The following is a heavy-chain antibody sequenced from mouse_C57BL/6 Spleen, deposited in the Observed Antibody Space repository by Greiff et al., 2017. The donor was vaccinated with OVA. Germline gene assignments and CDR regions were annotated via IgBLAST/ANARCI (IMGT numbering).Heavy chain of an antibody. CDR2: ISGGGGNT. CDR1: GFTFSSYT. CDR3: ARNYDYDEGYAMDY. J-gene: IGHJ4*01. D-gene: IGHD2-4*01. Sequence: EVQVVESGGGLVKPGGSLKLSCAASGFTFSSYTMSWVRQTPEKRLEWVATISGGGGNTYYPDSVKGRFTISRDNAKNTLYLQMSSLRSEDTALYYCARNYDYDEGYAMDYWGQGTSVTVSS. V-gene: IGHV5-9*01.